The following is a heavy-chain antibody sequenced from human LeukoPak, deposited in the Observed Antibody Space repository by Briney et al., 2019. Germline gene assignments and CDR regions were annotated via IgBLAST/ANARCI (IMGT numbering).Heavy chain of an antibody. V-gene: IGHV4-61*02. J-gene: IGHJ3*02. CDR3: ARDGLYSSGWSDAFDI. D-gene: IGHD6-19*01. CDR1: GGSISSGSYY. CDR2: IYTSGST. Sequence: SQTLSLTCTVSGGSISSGSYYWSWIRQPAGKGLEWIGRIYTSGSTNYNPSLKSRVTISVDTSKNQFSLKLSSVTAADMAVYYCARDGLYSSGWSDAFDIWGQGTMVTVSS.